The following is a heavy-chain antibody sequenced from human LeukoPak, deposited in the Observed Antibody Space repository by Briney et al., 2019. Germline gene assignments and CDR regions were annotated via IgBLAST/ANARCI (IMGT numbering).Heavy chain of an antibody. V-gene: IGHV3-30-3*01. CDR3: ARDTRYYDSSGYGDYFDY. J-gene: IGHJ4*02. Sequence: PGGSLRLSYAASGFTFSSYAMHWVRQAPGKGLEWVAVISYDGSNKYYADSVKGRFTISRDNSKNTLYLQMNSLRAEDTAVYYCARDTRYYDSSGYGDYFDYWGQGTLVTVSS. CDR1: GFTFSSYA. CDR2: ISYDGSNK. D-gene: IGHD3-22*01.